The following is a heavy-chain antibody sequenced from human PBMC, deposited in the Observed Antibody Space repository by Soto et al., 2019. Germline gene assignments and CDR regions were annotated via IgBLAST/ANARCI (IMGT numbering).Heavy chain of an antibody. D-gene: IGHD6-6*01. J-gene: IGHJ4*02. V-gene: IGHV3-30-3*01. CDR1: GFTFSSYA. CDR2: ISYDGSNK. CDR3: ARGEAARSD. Sequence: QVQLVESGGGVVQPGRSLRLSCAASGFTFSSYAMHWVRQAPGKGLEWVAVISYDGSNKYYADSVKGRFTNSRDNSKNTLYLQMNSLRAEDTAVYYCARGEAARSDWGQGTLVTGSS.